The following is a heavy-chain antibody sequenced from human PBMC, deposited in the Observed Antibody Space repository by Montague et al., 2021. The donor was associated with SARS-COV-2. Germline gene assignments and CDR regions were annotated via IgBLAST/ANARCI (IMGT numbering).Heavy chain of an antibody. J-gene: IGHJ6*02. Sequence: SLRLSCAASGFTFSSYDIHWVRQATGKGLEWVSAIGTAGDTYYPGSVKGRFTISRENAKNSLYLQMNSLRAGDTAVCYCARALYGSGSYPRGTDYYYGMDVWGQGTTVTVSS. CDR3: ARALYGSGSYPRGTDYYYGMDV. CDR2: IGTAGDT. CDR1: GFTFSSYD. V-gene: IGHV3-13*01. D-gene: IGHD3-10*01.